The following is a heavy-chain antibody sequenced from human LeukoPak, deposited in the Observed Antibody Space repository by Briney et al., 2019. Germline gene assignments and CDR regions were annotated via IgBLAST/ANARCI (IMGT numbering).Heavy chain of an antibody. J-gene: IGHJ3*02. D-gene: IGHD3-22*01. CDR3: ARGWDYYDSRVDAFDI. CDR2: IYYSGST. Sequence: SETLSLTCTVSGGSIGSYYWSWIRQPPGKGLEWIGYIYYSGSTNYNPSLKSRVTISVDTSKNQFSLKLSSVTAADTAVYYCARGWDYYDSRVDAFDIWGQGTMVTVSS. V-gene: IGHV4-59*01. CDR1: GGSIGSYY.